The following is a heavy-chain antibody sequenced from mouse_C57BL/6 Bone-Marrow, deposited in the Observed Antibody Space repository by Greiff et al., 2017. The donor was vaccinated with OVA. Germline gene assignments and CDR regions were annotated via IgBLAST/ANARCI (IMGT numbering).Heavy chain of an antibody. J-gene: IGHJ1*03. CDR2: INPNNGGT. V-gene: IGHV1-18*01. Sequence: VQLQQSGPELVKPGASVKIPCKASGYTFTNYNMDWVKQSHGKSLEWIGDINPNNGGTIYNQNFKGKATLTVDKSSSTVYMELRRLTSEDTAVYYCARNSNYWYFDVWGTGTTVTVSS. CDR1: GYTFTNYN. D-gene: IGHD2-5*01. CDR3: ARNSNYWYFDV.